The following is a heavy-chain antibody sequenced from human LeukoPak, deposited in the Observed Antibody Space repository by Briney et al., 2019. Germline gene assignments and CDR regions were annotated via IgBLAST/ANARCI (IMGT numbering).Heavy chain of an antibody. J-gene: IGHJ4*02. V-gene: IGHV3-48*01. CDR2: ISSSSSLI. CDR3: ARFDYGDYLFDY. Sequence: GGSLRLSCAASGFTFSTYWMNWVRQAPGKGLEWVSYISSSSSLIYYADSVKGRFTISRDNAKNSLYLQMNSLRAEDTAVYYCARFDYGDYLFDYWGQGTLVTVSS. D-gene: IGHD4-17*01. CDR1: GFTFSTYW.